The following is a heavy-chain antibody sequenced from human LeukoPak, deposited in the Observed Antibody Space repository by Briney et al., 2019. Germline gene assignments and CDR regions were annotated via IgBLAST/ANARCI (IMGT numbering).Heavy chain of an antibody. Sequence: PSETLSLTCTVSGGSISSGGYYWSWIRQPPGKGLEWIGYIYHSGSTYYNPSLKSRVTISVDRSKNQFSLKLSSVTAADTAVYYCARDSFWSGYRYFDYWGQGTLVTVSS. CDR3: ARDSFWSGYRYFDY. CDR1: GGSISSGGYY. V-gene: IGHV4-30-2*01. J-gene: IGHJ4*02. CDR2: IYHSGST. D-gene: IGHD3-3*01.